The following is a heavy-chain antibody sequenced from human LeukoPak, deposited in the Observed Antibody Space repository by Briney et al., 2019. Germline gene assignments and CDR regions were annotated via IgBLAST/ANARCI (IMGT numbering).Heavy chain of an antibody. CDR3: ARRGMVRGVINY. CDR2: IYYSGGT. D-gene: IGHD3-10*01. CDR1: GGSISSSSYY. Sequence: SEALSLTCTVSGGSISSSSYYWGWIRQPLGKGLEWIGSIYYSGGTYYNPSLKSRVTISVDTSKNQFSLKLSSVTAADTAVYYCARRGMVRGVINYWGQGTLVTVSS. J-gene: IGHJ4*02. V-gene: IGHV4-39*01.